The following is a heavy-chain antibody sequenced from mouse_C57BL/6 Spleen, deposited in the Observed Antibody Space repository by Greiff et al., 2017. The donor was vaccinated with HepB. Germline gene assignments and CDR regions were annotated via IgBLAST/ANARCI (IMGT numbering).Heavy chain of an antibody. J-gene: IGHJ1*03. D-gene: IGHD1-1*02. CDR1: GYAFSSYW. CDR3: ARSDYYNWYFDV. Sequence: QVQLQQSGAELVKPGASVKISCKASGYAFSSYWMNWVKQRPGKGLEWIGQIYPGDGDTNYNGKFKGKATLTADKSSSTAYMQLSSLTSEDSAVYFCARSDYYNWYFDVWGTGTTVTVSS. V-gene: IGHV1-80*01. CDR2: IYPGDGDT.